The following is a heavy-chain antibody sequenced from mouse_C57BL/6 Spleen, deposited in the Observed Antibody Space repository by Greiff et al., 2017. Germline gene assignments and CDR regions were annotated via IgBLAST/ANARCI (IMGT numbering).Heavy chain of an antibody. CDR2: INYDGSST. Sequence: EVKLMESEGGLVQPGSSMKLSCTASGFTFSDYYMAWVRQVPEKGLEWVANINYDGSSTYSLDSLKSRFLISRDNAKNILYLQMSSLKSEDTATYYCARDSYYRGYYAMDYWGQGTSVTVSS. D-gene: IGHD2-12*01. CDR1: GFTFSDYY. CDR3: ARDSYYRGYYAMDY. J-gene: IGHJ4*01. V-gene: IGHV5-16*01.